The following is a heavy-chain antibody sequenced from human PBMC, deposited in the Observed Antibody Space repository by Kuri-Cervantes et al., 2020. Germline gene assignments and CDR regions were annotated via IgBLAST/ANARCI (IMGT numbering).Heavy chain of an antibody. D-gene: IGHD1-1*01. V-gene: IGHV3-33*01. J-gene: IGHJ4*02. CDR3: ARDDNWGFDY. CDR2: IWHDGRNK. CDR1: GFSFSNYG. Sequence: GESLKISCAASGFSFSNYGMHWVRQAAGKGLECVALIWHDGRNKYYADSVKGRFPISRDNSKNILYLQMNSLSDEDTAVYYCARDDNWGFDYWGQGTPVTVSS.